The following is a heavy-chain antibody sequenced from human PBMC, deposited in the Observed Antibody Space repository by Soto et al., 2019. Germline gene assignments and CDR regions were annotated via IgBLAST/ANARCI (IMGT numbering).Heavy chain of an antibody. V-gene: IGHV1-69*12. D-gene: IGHD4-17*01. CDR1: GGTFSSYS. Sequence: QVQLVQSGAEVKKPGSSVNVSCEASGGTFSSYSIAWVRQAPGQGLEWMGGIIPIFGTPIYAQKFQGRVTITADESTSTVYMELRSLRSEDTAVYYCARVGVTKVTTHFFDYWGQGTLVTVSS. CDR3: ARVGVTKVTTHFFDY. CDR2: IIPIFGTP. J-gene: IGHJ4*02.